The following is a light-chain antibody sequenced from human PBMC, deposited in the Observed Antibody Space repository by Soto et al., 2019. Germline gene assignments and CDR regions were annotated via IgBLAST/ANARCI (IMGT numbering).Light chain of an antibody. CDR2: GNS. CDR3: QSYASSLGGNV. J-gene: IGLJ1*01. V-gene: IGLV1-40*01. CDR1: SSNIGAGYD. Sequence: QSVLTQPPSVSGAPGQRVTISCTGSSSNIGAGYDVHWYQQLPGTAPKLLIYGNSNRPSGVPDRFSGSKSGTSASLAITGLQAENEADYYCQSYASSLGGNVFGTGPSSPS.